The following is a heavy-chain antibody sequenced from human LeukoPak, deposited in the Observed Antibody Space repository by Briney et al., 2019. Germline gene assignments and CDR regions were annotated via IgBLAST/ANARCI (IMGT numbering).Heavy chain of an antibody. CDR1: GGSISSSSYY. CDR3: ARENCSGGSCHSNYYYYMDV. J-gene: IGHJ6*03. D-gene: IGHD2-15*01. Sequence: PSETLSLTCTVSGGSISSSSYYWGWIRQPPGKGLEWIGSIYYSGSTYYNPSLKSRVTISVDTSKNQFSLKLSSVTAADTAVYYCARENCSGGSCHSNYYYYMDVWGKGTTVTVSS. CDR2: IYYSGST. V-gene: IGHV4-39*07.